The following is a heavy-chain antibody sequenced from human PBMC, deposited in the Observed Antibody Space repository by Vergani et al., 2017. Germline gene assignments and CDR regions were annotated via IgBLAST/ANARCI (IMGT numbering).Heavy chain of an antibody. CDR2: ISSSSSYI. V-gene: IGHV3-21*01. D-gene: IGHD3-3*01. J-gene: IGHJ6*03. CDR1: VFTFSSYS. CDR3: ARAYYDFWSGYYVYYYYYMDV. Sequence: VQLVESGGGLVKPGGSLRLSCAASVFTFSSYSMNWVRQAPGKGLEWVSSISSSSSYIYYADSVKGRFTISRDNAKNSLYLQMNSLRAEDTAVYYCARAYYDFWSGYYVYYYYYMDVWGKGTTVTVSS.